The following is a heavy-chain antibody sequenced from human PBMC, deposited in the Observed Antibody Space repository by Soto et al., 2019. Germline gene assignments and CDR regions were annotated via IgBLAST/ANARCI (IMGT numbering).Heavy chain of an antibody. CDR2: IYYSGNT. D-gene: IGHD6-19*01. CDR3: ARGIEGWYQGRYYYGMDV. CDR1: NGSISSYY. Sequence: PSETLSLTCTVSNGSISSYYWSWIRQPPGKGLECIGYIYYSGNTNYNPSLKSRVTISVDTSKNQFSLKLSSVTTADTAVYYCARGIEGWYQGRYYYGMDVWGQGTTVTVSS. V-gene: IGHV4-59*01. J-gene: IGHJ6*02.